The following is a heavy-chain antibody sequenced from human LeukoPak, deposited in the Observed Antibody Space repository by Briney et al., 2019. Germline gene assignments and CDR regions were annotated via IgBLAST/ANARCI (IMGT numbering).Heavy chain of an antibody. Sequence: ASVKVSCKGSGYNFTVYYMHWVRQAPGQGLEWMGWMDPNSGDTIYAPKFQVRVSMTRDTSITTAYMELSSLTFDDSAMYYCATKGGLTPNTLAMWGHGTMVTVSS. J-gene: IGHJ3*01. D-gene: IGHD2-15*01. CDR2: MDPNSGDT. CDR1: GYNFTVYY. V-gene: IGHV1-2*02. CDR3: ATKGGLTPNTLAM.